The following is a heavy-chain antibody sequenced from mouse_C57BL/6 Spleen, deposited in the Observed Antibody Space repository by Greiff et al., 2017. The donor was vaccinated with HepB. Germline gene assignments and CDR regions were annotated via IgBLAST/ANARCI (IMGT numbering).Heavy chain of an antibody. CDR3: AGYYYGSSYNFDD. Sequence: VQLQQSGAELARPGASVKLSCKASGYTFTSYGISWVKQRTGQGLEWIGEIYPRSGNTYYNEKFKGKATLTADKSSSTAYMELRSLTSEDSAVYFCAGYYYGSSYNFDDWGQGTTLTVSS. CDR2: IYPRSGNT. CDR1: GYTFTSYG. J-gene: IGHJ2*01. D-gene: IGHD1-1*01. V-gene: IGHV1-81*01.